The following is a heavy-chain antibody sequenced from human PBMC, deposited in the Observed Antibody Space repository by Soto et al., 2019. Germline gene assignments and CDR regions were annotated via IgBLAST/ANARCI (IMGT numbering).Heavy chain of an antibody. Sequence: QVQLQESGPGLVKPSETLSLTCTVSGDSVSRADSYWSWIRQPPGEGLEWIGYIFSRGRTEYNPSLRGRVIISVDTSKNQVSLKLSTVTAADTAVYFCARGMDNNKVGWWGQGTLGTVSA. CDR2: IFSRGRT. D-gene: IGHD1-1*01. V-gene: IGHV4-61*08. CDR1: GDSVSRADSY. J-gene: IGHJ4*02. CDR3: ARGMDNNKVGW.